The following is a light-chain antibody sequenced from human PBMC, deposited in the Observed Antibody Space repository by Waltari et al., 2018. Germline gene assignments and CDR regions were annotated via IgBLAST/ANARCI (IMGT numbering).Light chain of an antibody. CDR1: QSINNY. CDR2: AAS. Sequence: DIQMTQSPSSLSASVGDRVTITCRASQSINNYLNWYQQKPGKAPNLLIYAASSLHSGVPSRFSGSGSGTDFTLTISSLQADDVATYYCQQISSTPQDAFGQGTKLEIK. V-gene: IGKV1-39*01. J-gene: IGKJ2*01. CDR3: QQISSTPQDA.